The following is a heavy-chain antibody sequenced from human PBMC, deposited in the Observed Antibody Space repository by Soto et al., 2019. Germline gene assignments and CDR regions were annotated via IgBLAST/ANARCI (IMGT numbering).Heavy chain of an antibody. V-gene: IGHV4-39*01. J-gene: IGHJ6*02. CDR2: IYSSENT. CDR3: ARLNGYCISTNCHAYYGMDV. D-gene: IGHD2-2*03. Sequence: SETLSLTCSVSGGFVSSSSYSWGWIRQSPGKGLEWIGTIYSSENTYYNPSLLSRVTISVDTSKNEFSLRLSSVTAADTAVYYCARLNGYCISTNCHAYYGMDVWGQGTTVT. CDR1: GGFVSSSSYS.